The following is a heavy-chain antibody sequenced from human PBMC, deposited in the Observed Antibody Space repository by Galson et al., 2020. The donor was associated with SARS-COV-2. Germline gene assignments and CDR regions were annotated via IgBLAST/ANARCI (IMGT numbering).Heavy chain of an antibody. CDR3: ARNGWDCRGGLLYGADSLQR. Sequence: GESLKISCAASGYSFSDYYMSWIRQAPGKGLECGSYIISSGRYTNYADSVKGRFTISSTNAKKSQYLQMNSLRAEDTAGYYCARNGWDCRGGLLYGADSLQRWGQGTLVTVSS. J-gene: IGHJ1*01. CDR1: GYSFSDYY. CDR2: IISSGRYT. V-gene: IGHV3-11*06. D-gene: IGHD2-15*01.